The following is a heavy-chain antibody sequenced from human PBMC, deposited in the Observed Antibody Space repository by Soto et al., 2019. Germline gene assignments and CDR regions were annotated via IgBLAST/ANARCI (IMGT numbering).Heavy chain of an antibody. CDR3: ARVKVRGVQFDP. CDR1: GGSISSGGYS. Sequence: SETLSLTCAVSGGSISSGGYSWSWIRQPPGKGLEWIGYIYHSGSTYYNPSLKSRVTISVDRSKNQFSLKLSSVTAADTAVYYCARVKVRGVQFDPWGQGTLGTVS. D-gene: IGHD3-10*01. V-gene: IGHV4-30-2*01. CDR2: IYHSGST. J-gene: IGHJ5*02.